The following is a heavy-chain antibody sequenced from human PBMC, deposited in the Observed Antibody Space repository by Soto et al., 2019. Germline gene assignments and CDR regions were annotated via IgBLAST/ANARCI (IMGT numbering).Heavy chain of an antibody. CDR1: GYTFTSYD. CDR2: MNPNSGNT. CDR3: ARETTAAGPYYYYYMDV. V-gene: IGHV1-8*01. Sequence: ASVKVSCKASGYTFTSYDINWVRQATGQGLEWMGWMNPNSGNTGYAQKFQGRVTMTRNTSISTAYMELSSLRSEDTAVYYYARETTAAGPYYYYYMDVWGKGTTVTVSS. J-gene: IGHJ6*03. D-gene: IGHD6-13*01.